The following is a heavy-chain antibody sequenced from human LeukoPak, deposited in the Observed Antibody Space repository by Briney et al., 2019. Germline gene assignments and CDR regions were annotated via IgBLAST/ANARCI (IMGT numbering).Heavy chain of an antibody. Sequence: SETLSLTCTVSGGSISSSSYYWGWIRQPPGKGLEWIGSIYYSGSTYYNPSLKSRVTISVDTSKNQFSLRLSSVTAADTAVYYCARATYSSGWYSDYYYMDVWGKGTTVTISS. V-gene: IGHV4-39*07. D-gene: IGHD6-19*01. CDR2: IYYSGST. CDR3: ARATYSSGWYSDYYYMDV. CDR1: GGSISSSSYY. J-gene: IGHJ6*03.